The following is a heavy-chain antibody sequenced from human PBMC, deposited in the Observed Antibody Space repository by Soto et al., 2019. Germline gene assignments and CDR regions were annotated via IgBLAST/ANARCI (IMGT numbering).Heavy chain of an antibody. CDR1: GGSISRGGYY. Sequence: LSLTCTVSGGSISRGGYYWSWIRQHPGKGPEWIGYIYYSATTYYNPSLKSRVTISVDTSKNQFSLKVSSVTAADTAVYYCARQMTTVTTFDYWGQGTLVTVSS. V-gene: IGHV4-31*03. CDR3: ARQMTTVTTFDY. D-gene: IGHD4-17*01. CDR2: IYYSATT. J-gene: IGHJ4*02.